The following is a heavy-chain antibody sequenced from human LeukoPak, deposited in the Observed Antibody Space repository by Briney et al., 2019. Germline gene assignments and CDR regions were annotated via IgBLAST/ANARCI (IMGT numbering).Heavy chain of an antibody. CDR2: IKQDGSEK. Sequence: GGSLRLSCAASGFTFSSYWMSWVRQAPGKGLEWVANIKQDGSEKYYVDSVKGRFTISRDNAKNSLYLQMNSLRAEDTAVYYCAKGFAGPRFKSSGDAWEAFDIWGQGTMVTVSS. D-gene: IGHD6-19*01. CDR3: AKGFAGPRFKSSGDAWEAFDI. CDR1: GFTFSSYW. V-gene: IGHV3-7*03. J-gene: IGHJ3*02.